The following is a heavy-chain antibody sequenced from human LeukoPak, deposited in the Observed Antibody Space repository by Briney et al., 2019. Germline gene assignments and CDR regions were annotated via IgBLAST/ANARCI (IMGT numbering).Heavy chain of an antibody. CDR1: GYTFTSYY. D-gene: IGHD2-21*02. CDR3: ARDYLAYCGGDCYSNY. CDR2: ISAYNGNT. J-gene: IGHJ4*02. V-gene: IGHV1-18*04. Sequence: WASVKVSCKASGYTFTSYYMHWVRQAPGQGLEWMGWISAYNGNTNYAQKLQGRVTMTTDTSTSTAYMELRSLRSDDTAVYYCARDYLAYCGGDCYSNYWGQGTLVTVSS.